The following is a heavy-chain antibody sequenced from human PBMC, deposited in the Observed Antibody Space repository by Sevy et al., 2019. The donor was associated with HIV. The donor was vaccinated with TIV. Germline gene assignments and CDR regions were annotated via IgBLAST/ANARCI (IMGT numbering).Heavy chain of an antibody. V-gene: IGHV4-59*08. J-gene: IGHJ4*02. CDR1: GGSITSLY. D-gene: IGHD1-26*01. CDR2: IYYNGHI. CDR3: PGENAWGRGYS. Sequence: SETLSLTCTVSGGSITSLYWNWIRQPPGKGLEWIANIYYNGHINYNPALNSRVTLSLDTSKNQFSLRLSCVTAADTAMYYWPGENAWGRGYSWGQGTLVTVSS.